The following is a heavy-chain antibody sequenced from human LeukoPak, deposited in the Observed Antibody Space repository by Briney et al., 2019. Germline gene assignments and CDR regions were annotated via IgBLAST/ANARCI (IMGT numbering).Heavy chain of an antibody. J-gene: IGHJ5*02. D-gene: IGHD2-21*01. CDR3: AKGPLNCGGDCYPSYNWFDP. CDR2: ISGSGGST. CDR1: GFTFSSYA. Sequence: GGSLRLSCAASGFTFSSYAMSWVRQAPGKGLEWVSAISGSGGSTYYADSVKGRFTISRDNSKNTLYLQMNSLRTDDTAVYYCAKGPLNCGGDCYPSYNWFDPWGQGTLVTVSS. V-gene: IGHV3-23*01.